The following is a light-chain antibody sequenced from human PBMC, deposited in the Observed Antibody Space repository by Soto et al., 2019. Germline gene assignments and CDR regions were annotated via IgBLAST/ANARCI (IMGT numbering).Light chain of an antibody. J-gene: IGKJ4*01. CDR3: QHDGSLVLT. CDR1: QSVSSTY. CDR2: GAS. Sequence: EIVLTQSPGTLSLSPGETATLSCRAGQSVSSTYLAWYQQKPGQAPRLLIYGASSRATGIPDRFSGSGSGTDFTLTISRLEPEDVAVYYCQHDGSLVLTFGGGTKVQLK. V-gene: IGKV3-20*01.